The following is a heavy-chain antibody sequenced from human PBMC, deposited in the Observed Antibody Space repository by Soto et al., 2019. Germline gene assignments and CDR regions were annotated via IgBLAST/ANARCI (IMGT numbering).Heavy chain of an antibody. CDR2: ISYDGSNK. CDR1: GFTFSSYG. V-gene: IGHV3-30*18. D-gene: IGHD3-3*01. J-gene: IGHJ6*02. Sequence: PGGPLRLSCAASGFTFSSYGMHWVRQAPGKGLEWVAVISYDGSNKYYADSVKGRFTISRDNSKNTLYLQMNSLRAEDTAVYYRAKDLYDFWSGQYYYAMDVWGQGTTVTVSS. CDR3: AKDLYDFWSGQYYYAMDV.